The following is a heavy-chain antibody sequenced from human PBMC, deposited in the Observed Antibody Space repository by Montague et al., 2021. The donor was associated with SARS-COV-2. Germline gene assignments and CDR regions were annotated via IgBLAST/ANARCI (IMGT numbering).Heavy chain of an antibody. CDR3: ARTPTRPLSLDS. CDR1: GGSITGFS. V-gene: IGHV4-4*07. Sequence: SETLSLTCAVSGGSITGFSWSWVLQPAGKGLEWIGRVTTSGTTNYSPSLRSRVTMSVDTSKNQFSLNLNSVTAADTATYYCARTPTRPLSLDSWGQGTLVTASS. CDR2: VTTSGTT. D-gene: IGHD6-6*01. J-gene: IGHJ4*02.